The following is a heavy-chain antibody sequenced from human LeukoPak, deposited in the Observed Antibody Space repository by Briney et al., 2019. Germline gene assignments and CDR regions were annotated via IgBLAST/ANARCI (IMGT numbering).Heavy chain of an antibody. V-gene: IGHV3-53*04. D-gene: IGHD3-22*01. CDR2: IYSGGST. CDR1: GFTVSSNY. Sequence: GGSLRLSCAASGFTVSSNYMSWVRQAPGKGLEGVSVIYSGGSTYYADSVKGRFTISRHNSKNTLYLQMNSLRAEDTAVYYCARVSSEQWLPSYFDYWGQGTLVTVSS. CDR3: ARVSSEQWLPSYFDY. J-gene: IGHJ4*02.